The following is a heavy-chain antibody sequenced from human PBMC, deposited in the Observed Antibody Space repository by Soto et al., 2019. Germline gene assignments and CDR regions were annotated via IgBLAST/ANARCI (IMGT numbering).Heavy chain of an antibody. CDR2: ISVNGGST. Sequence: EVQWLESGGDLAQPGGSLRLSCAASGFSFSTYAMSWVRQAPGKGLEWVSGISVNGGSTYYADSVKGRFTISRDNSKNTFPLQVASLRPEKTPVYYWITVNRDSNLDYWGKGILLTVP. D-gene: IGHD3-16*01. V-gene: IGHV3-23*01. CDR3: ITVNRDSNLDY. CDR1: GFSFSTYA. J-gene: IGHJ4*02.